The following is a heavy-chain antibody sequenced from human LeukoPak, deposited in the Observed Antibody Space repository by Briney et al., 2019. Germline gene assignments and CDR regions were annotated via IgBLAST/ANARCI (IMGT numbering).Heavy chain of an antibody. D-gene: IGHD3-10*01. Sequence: GGSLRLSCVASGFTFSSYWMHWVRQAPGKGLVRVSRINSDGSTTTYADSVRGRFTISRDNAKHTLYLQMNSLRAEDTAVYYCERGGFDTIGFDYWGQGTLVTVSS. V-gene: IGHV3-74*01. J-gene: IGHJ4*02. CDR3: ERGGFDTIGFDY. CDR1: GFTFSSYW. CDR2: INSDGSTT.